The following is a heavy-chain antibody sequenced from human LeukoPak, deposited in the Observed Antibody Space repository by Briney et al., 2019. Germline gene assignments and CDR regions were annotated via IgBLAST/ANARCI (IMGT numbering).Heavy chain of an antibody. Sequence: ASVKLFCKASGYTFTSYDINWVRQATGLGLEWMGWMNPNSGNTGYAQKFQGIVTMTRNTSISTAYMELSSLRCEDTAVYYFAILNVDIVATIAGDYYYYGMDVWGQGTTVTVSS. J-gene: IGHJ6*02. CDR3: AILNVDIVATIAGDYYYYGMDV. CDR2: MNPNSGNT. D-gene: IGHD5-12*01. V-gene: IGHV1-8*01. CDR1: GYTFTSYD.